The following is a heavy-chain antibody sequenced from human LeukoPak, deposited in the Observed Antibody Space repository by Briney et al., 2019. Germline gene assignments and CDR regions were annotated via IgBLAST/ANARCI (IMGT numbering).Heavy chain of an antibody. V-gene: IGHV3-7*05. Sequence: PGGSLRLSCATSGFTFSSYWMSWVRQAPGKGLEWVANIKQDGSEKYYVDSVKGRFTISRDNAKNSLYLQMNSLRAEDTAVYYCARVLRFLEWLLPHYYYYGMDVWGQGTTVTVSS. CDR2: IKQDGSEK. CDR3: ARVLRFLEWLLPHYYYYGMDV. D-gene: IGHD3-3*01. J-gene: IGHJ6*02. CDR1: GFTFSSYW.